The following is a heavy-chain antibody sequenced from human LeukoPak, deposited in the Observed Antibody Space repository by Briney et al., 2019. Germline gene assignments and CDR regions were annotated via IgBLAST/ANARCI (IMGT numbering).Heavy chain of an antibody. CDR3: ARGYSSGWYVY. CDR2: IYYSGNT. J-gene: IGHJ4*02. V-gene: IGHV4-39*07. D-gene: IGHD6-19*01. Sequence: SETLSLTCTVSGGSISSSSYYWGWIRQPPGKGLEWIGSIYYSGNTYYSPSLKSRVTISVDTSKNQFSLKLSSVTAADTAVYYCARGYSSGWYVYWGQGTLVTVSS. CDR1: GGSISSSSYY.